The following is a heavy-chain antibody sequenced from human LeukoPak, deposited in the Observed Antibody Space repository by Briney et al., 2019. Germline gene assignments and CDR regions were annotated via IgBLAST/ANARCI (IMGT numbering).Heavy chain of an antibody. Sequence: GGSLRLSCAASGFTFSYYGMHWVRQAPGKGLEWLAVIWSDGSNKYYADSVKGRFTISRDNSKNTLYLQMNSLRAEDTAVYYCARQYYYDSSGYWEGIDYWGQGSLVTVSS. V-gene: IGHV3-30*19. CDR3: ARQYYYDSSGYWEGIDY. J-gene: IGHJ4*02. D-gene: IGHD3-22*01. CDR1: GFTFSYYG. CDR2: IWSDGSNK.